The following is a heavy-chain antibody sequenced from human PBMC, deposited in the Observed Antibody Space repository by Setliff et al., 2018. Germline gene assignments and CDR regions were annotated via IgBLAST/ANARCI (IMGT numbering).Heavy chain of an antibody. V-gene: IGHV3-48*03. D-gene: IGHD7-27*01. J-gene: IGHJ3*02. CDR2: ISSSGSTI. CDR1: GFTFSSYE. CDR3: ARDRRPFNWGGNDAFDI. Sequence: RLSCAASGFTFSSYEMNWVRQAPGKGLEWVSYISSSGSTIYYADSVKGRFTISRDNAKKSLYLQMNSLRAEDTAVYYCARDRRPFNWGGNDAFDIWGQGTMVTVS.